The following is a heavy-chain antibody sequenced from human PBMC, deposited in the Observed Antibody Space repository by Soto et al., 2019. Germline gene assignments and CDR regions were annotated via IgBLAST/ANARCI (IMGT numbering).Heavy chain of an antibody. CDR1: GFTFSSYG. V-gene: IGHV3-33*01. D-gene: IGHD6-6*01. Sequence: GGSLRLSCAASGFTFSSYGMHWVRQAPGKGLEWVAVIWYDGSNKYYADSVKGRFTISRDNSKNTLYLQMNSLRAEDTAVYYCARSRIAARPADYWGQGTLVTVSS. J-gene: IGHJ4*02. CDR2: IWYDGSNK. CDR3: ARSRIAARPADY.